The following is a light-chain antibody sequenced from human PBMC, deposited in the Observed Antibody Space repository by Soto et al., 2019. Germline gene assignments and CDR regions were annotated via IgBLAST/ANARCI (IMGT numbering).Light chain of an antibody. CDR3: QQSYSTPWT. CDR2: AAS. V-gene: IGKV1-39*01. Sequence: DIQMTQSPSSLSASVGDRVTITCRASQSITRSLNGYQQKPGKGPNLLIYAASSLQSGVTSRFSGSGSGTDFTLPISSLQPEDFATFYCQQSYSTPWTFGQGTKVEIK. CDR1: QSITRS. J-gene: IGKJ1*01.